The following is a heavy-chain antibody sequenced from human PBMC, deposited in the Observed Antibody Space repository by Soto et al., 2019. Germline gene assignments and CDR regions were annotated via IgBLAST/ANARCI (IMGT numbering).Heavy chain of an antibody. D-gene: IGHD6-19*01. CDR1: GGSISSYY. CDR2: IYYSGST. V-gene: IGHV4-59*01. J-gene: IGHJ3*02. CDR3: ARGVARIAVAGTWAFDI. Sequence: QVQLQESGPGLVKPSETLSLTCTVSGGSISSYYWSWIRQPPGKGLEWIGYIYYSGSTNYNPSLKSRVTISVDTSKNQFSLKLSSVTAADTAVYYCARGVARIAVAGTWAFDIWGQGTMVTVSS.